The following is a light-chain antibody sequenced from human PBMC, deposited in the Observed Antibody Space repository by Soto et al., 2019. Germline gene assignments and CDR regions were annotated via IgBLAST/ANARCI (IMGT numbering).Light chain of an antibody. CDR3: QSYDSSLSGHV. Sequence: HSVLTQPPSVSGAPGQRVTISCTGSSSNIGAGYDVHWYQQLPGTAPKLLIYGNSNRPSGVPDRFSGSKSGTSASLAITGLQAEDEADYYCQSYDSSLSGHVFGTGTKVTVL. CDR2: GNS. CDR1: SSNIGAGYD. V-gene: IGLV1-40*01. J-gene: IGLJ1*01.